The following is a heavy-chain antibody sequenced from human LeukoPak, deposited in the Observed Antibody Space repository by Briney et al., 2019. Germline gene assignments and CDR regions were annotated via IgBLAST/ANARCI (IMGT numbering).Heavy chain of an antibody. V-gene: IGHV4-39*07. CDR2: IYYTGNT. D-gene: IGHD6-13*01. CDR1: GGSISSSSYY. Sequence: PSETLSLTCTVSGGSISSSSYYWGWIRQPPGKGLEWIGNIYYTGNTYYNPSLKSRATFSVDTSNNQFSLKLTSATAADTAVYYCARVGQQLDYWGQGTLVTVSS. CDR3: ARVGQQLDY. J-gene: IGHJ4*02.